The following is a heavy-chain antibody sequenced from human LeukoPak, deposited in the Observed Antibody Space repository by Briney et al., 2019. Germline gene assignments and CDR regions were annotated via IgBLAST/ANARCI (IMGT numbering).Heavy chain of an antibody. J-gene: IGHJ4*02. Sequence: SETLSLTCTVSGGSINDFYWTWIRQHLGKGLEWIGYIYYSGSTYYNPSLKSRVTISVDTSKNQFSLKLSSVTAADTAVYYCAREKYYDSSGYYNWGQGTLVTVSS. CDR1: GGSINDFY. D-gene: IGHD3-22*01. CDR3: AREKYYDSSGYYN. CDR2: IYYSGST. V-gene: IGHV4-31*03.